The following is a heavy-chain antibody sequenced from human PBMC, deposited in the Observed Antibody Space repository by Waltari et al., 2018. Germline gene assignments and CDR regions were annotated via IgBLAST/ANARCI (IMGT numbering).Heavy chain of an antibody. CDR1: GGSISSSSYY. V-gene: IGHV4-39*01. CDR3: ARHESTYYDFWSGYYGDDAFDI. D-gene: IGHD3-3*01. Sequence: QLQLQESGPGLVKPSETLSLTCTVSGGSISSSSYYWGWIRQPPGKGLEWIGGIYYSGSTYYNPALKSRVTISVDTSKNQFALKLSAVTAADTAVYYCARHESTYYDFWSGYYGDDAFDIWGQGTMVTVSS. CDR2: IYYSGST. J-gene: IGHJ3*02.